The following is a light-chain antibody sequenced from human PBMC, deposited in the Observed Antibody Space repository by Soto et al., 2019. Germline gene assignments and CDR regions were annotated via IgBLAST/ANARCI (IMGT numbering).Light chain of an antibody. CDR3: QQYQNSPRT. J-gene: IGKJ1*01. V-gene: IGKV3-20*01. CDR2: GAS. CDR1: QSVSSNH. Sequence: ESVLTQSPGTLSLSPGERATLSCRASQSVSSNHLAWYLQKPGQAPRLLIYGASTRATGIPDRFSGSGSGTDFTLTISRLEPEDFAVYYCQQYQNSPRTFGQGTKVDIK.